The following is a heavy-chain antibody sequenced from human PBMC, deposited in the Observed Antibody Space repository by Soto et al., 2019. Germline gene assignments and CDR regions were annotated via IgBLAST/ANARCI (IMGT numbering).Heavy chain of an antibody. CDR3: VSQRTSVLTQAYFDY. J-gene: IGHJ4*02. D-gene: IGHD2-8*01. CDR1: GGSVSNSNYY. Sequence: SETLSLTCTVSGGSVSNSNYYWGWIRQSPGKGLEWIGSVYYRGRSYSKSSAKSRVTISVDTSKNQFSLNLNSVTASDTAVYFCVSQRTSVLTQAYFDYGGPGALVTVSS. CDR2: VYYRGRS. V-gene: IGHV4-39*01.